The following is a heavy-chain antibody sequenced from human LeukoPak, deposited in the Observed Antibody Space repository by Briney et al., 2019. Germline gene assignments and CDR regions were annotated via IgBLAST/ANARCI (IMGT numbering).Heavy chain of an antibody. J-gene: IGHJ1*01. CDR2: INHSGST. CDR1: GGSFSGYY. Sequence: SETLSLTCAVYGGSFSGYYWSWIRQPPGKGLEWVGEINHSGSTTYYPSLKSRVTVSVDTSKNQFSLKLSSVTAADTAVYYCARGSSSSWYAYFQHWGQGTLVTVSS. D-gene: IGHD6-13*01. CDR3: ARGSSSSWYAYFQH. V-gene: IGHV4-34*01.